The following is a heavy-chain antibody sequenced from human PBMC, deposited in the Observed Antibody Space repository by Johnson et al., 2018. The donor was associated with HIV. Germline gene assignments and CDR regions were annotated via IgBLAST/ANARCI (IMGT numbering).Heavy chain of an antibody. D-gene: IGHD3-16*01. Sequence: QVQLVESGGGVVQPGRSLRLSCAASGFTFSTYAMHWVRQAPGKGLEWVAVIWYDGSNINYADSVKGRFTISRDNSRNAMSLQMNSLRADDTAVYYRAWVAFGSSYLDVFDIWSQVTMVTVSS. CDR3: AWVAFGSSYLDVFDI. CDR1: GFTFSTYA. V-gene: IGHV3-33*03. CDR2: IWYDGSNI. J-gene: IGHJ3*02.